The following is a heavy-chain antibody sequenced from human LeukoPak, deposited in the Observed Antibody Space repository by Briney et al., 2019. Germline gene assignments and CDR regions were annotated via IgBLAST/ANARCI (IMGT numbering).Heavy chain of an antibody. CDR2: MNPNSGNT. CDR1: GYTFTSYD. D-gene: IGHD4-17*01. V-gene: IGHV1-8*01. CDR3: ARRGESASYGDYRFDY. J-gene: IGHJ4*02. Sequence: ASVKVSCKASGYTFTSYDINWVRQATGQGLEWMGWMNPNSGNTGYAQKFQGRVTMTRNTSISTAYMELSSLRSEDTAVYYCARRGESASYGDYRFDYWGQGTLVTVSS.